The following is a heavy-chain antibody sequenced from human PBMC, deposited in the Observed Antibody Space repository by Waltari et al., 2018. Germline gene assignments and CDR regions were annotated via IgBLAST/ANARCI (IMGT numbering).Heavy chain of an antibody. Sequence: QVQLFQSGAEVKKPGASVKVSCKASGYTFTNHFMHWIRQAPGQGLEWMGLFVPKSCGTNYAQKFEVRVTMTSDTSTSTAYLELSSLRFDDTAIYYCATSPLFLDYYVNDFWGQGTLVTVSS. CDR2: FVPKSCGT. CDR3: ATSPLFLDYYVNDF. V-gene: IGHV1-2*06. D-gene: IGHD3-16*01. CDR1: GYTFTNHF. J-gene: IGHJ4*02.